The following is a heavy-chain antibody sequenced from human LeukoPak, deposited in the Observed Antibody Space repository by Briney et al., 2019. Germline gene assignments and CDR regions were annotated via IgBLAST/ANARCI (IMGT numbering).Heavy chain of an antibody. J-gene: IGHJ4*02. CDR3: ARNQPAFYSSSSLDY. D-gene: IGHD6-6*01. CDR2: IYSGGST. V-gene: IGHV3-66*01. Sequence: GGSLRLSCAASGFTVSSNYMSWVRQAPGMGLEWVSVIYSGGSTYYADSVKGRFTISRDNSKNTLYLQMNSLRAEDTAVYYCARNQPAFYSSSSLDYWGQGTLVTVSS. CDR1: GFTVSSNY.